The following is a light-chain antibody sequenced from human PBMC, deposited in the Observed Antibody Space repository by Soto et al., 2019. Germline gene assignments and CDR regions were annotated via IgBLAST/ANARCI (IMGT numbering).Light chain of an antibody. CDR1: QSVSSSF. Sequence: EIVLTQSPGTLSLSPGERATLSCRASQSVSSSFLAWYQQKPGQAPRLLIYGASSRATGIPDRFSGSGSGTDFTLTISRLEPDDFAVYYCQQYDSSPWKFGQGTKVEIK. V-gene: IGKV3-20*01. CDR2: GAS. J-gene: IGKJ1*01. CDR3: QQYDSSPWK.